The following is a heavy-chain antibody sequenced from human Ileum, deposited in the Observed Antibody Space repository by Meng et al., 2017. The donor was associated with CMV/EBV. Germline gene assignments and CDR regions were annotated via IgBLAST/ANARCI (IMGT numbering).Heavy chain of an antibody. D-gene: IGHD2-15*01. CDR1: GITFDVFA. Sequence: SLKISCAASGITFDVFAMQWVRQAPGKGLEWVSGISLDGGNIDYADSVKGRFTISRDNAKNSLYLQMNSLRAEDTAVYYCVKGLLGYCSRNSCPYYGMDVWGQGTTVTVSS. CDR2: ISLDGGNI. V-gene: IGHV3-9*01. CDR3: VKGLLGYCSRNSCPYYGMDV. J-gene: IGHJ6*02.